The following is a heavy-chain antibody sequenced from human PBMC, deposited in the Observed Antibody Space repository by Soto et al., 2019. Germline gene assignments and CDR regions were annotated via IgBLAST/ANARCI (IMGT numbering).Heavy chain of an antibody. CDR1: GYTFTSYD. CDR2: MNPNSGNT. Sequence: ASVKVSCKASGYTFTSYDINWVRQATGQGLEWMGWMNPNSGNTGYAQKFQGRVTMTRNTSISTAYMELSSLRSEDTAVYYCARGFLIAAAGTNYYHGMDVWGQGTTVTVSS. V-gene: IGHV1-8*01. CDR3: ARGFLIAAAGTNYYHGMDV. J-gene: IGHJ6*02. D-gene: IGHD6-13*01.